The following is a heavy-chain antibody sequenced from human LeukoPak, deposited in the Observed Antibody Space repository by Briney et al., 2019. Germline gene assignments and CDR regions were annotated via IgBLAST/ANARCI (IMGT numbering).Heavy chain of an antibody. CDR1: GSPPTPHR. CDR2: ISYDGSNK. J-gene: IGHJ4*02. V-gene: IGHV3-30*18. CDR3: AKSHHYDSSGYLLGY. D-gene: IGHD3-22*01. Sequence: PGGSLRLSCAASGSPPTPHRTHPPRQAPGKGLEWVAVISYDGSNKYYADSVKGRFTISRDNSKNTLYLQMNSLRAEDTAVYYCAKSHHYDSSGYLLGYWGQGTLVTVSS.